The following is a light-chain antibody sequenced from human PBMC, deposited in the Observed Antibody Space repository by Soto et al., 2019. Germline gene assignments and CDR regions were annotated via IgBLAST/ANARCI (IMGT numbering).Light chain of an antibody. CDR1: QSVSSSY. CDR3: QQYENWPPLT. V-gene: IGKV3-15*01. J-gene: IGKJ4*01. Sequence: MEVTRSPATLSVSPWKRSTLSFGTVQSVSSSYLASYQQQPRQAPRLLLYGASSRAPGIPARFSGSGSGTEFTLTISSLQSADSAVYYCQQYENWPPLTFGGGTKVDIK. CDR2: GAS.